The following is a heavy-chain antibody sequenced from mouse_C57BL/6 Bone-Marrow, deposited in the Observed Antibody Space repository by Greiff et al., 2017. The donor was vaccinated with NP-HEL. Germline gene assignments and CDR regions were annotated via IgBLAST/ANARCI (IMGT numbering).Heavy chain of an antibody. D-gene: IGHD1-1*01. CDR1: GYTFTEYT. CDR2: FYPGSGSI. V-gene: IGHV1-62-2*01. CDR3: ARHVIESLLLRYWYFDV. Sequence: VQLQQSGAELVKPGASVKLSCKASGYTFTEYTIHWVKQRSGQGLEWIGWFYPGSGSIMYNEKFKDKATLTADKSSRTVSMELSRLTSEDSAVYFCARHVIESLLLRYWYFDVWGTGTTVTVSS. J-gene: IGHJ1*03.